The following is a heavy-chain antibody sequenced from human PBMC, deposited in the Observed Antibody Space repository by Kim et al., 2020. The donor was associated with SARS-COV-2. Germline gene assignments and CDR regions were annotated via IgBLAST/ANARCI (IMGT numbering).Heavy chain of an antibody. J-gene: IGHJ4*02. V-gene: IGHV3-23*01. Sequence: ADPVRGRFTISRDSSQNTVFLQVTSLRDDDTAVYYCAKDRAAAAGTGQFDYWGQGTLVTVSS. D-gene: IGHD6-13*01. CDR3: AKDRAAAAGTGQFDY.